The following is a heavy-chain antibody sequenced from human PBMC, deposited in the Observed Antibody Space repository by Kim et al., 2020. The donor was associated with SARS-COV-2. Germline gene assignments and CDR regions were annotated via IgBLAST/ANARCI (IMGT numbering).Heavy chain of an antibody. Sequence: GGSLRLSCAASGFTFSSYSMNWVRQAPGKGLEWVSSISSSSSYIYYADSVKGRFTISRDNAKNSLYLQMNSLRAEDTAVYYCARPPGIAAAENYWGQGTRVTVSS. J-gene: IGHJ4*02. D-gene: IGHD6-13*01. CDR2: ISSSSSYI. CDR1: GFTFSSYS. V-gene: IGHV3-21*01. CDR3: ARPPGIAAAENY.